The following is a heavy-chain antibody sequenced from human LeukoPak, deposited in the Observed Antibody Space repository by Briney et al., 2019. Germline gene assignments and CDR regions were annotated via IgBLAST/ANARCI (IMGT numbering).Heavy chain of an antibody. CDR3: ARRTELSKDAPDWYFDL. CDR2: ISSSSSYI. Sequence: GGSLRLSCAASGFTFISYSMNWVRQAPGKGLEWVSSISSSSSYIYYADSVKGRFTISRDNAKNSLYLQMNSLRAEDTAVYYCARRTELSKDAPDWYFDLWGRGTLVPVSS. J-gene: IGHJ2*01. D-gene: IGHD1-1*01. V-gene: IGHV3-21*01. CDR1: GFTFISYS.